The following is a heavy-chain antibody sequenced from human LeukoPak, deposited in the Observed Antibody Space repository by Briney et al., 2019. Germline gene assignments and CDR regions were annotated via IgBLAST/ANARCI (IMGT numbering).Heavy chain of an antibody. J-gene: IGHJ3*02. CDR1: GGSISSYY. CDR3: ARGRDELLFPGHDAFDI. Sequence: PSETLSLTCTVSGGSISSYYWGWIRQPPGKGLEWIGSIYYSGSTYYNPSLKSRVTISVDTSKNQFSLKLSSVTAADTAVYYCARGRDELLFPGHDAFDIWGQGTMVTVSS. D-gene: IGHD2-21*02. V-gene: IGHV4-39*01. CDR2: IYYSGST.